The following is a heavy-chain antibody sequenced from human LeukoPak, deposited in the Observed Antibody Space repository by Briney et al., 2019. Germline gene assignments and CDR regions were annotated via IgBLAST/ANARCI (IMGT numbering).Heavy chain of an antibody. D-gene: IGHD6-19*01. CDR3: ARLAVGGWAFRY. J-gene: IGHJ4*02. Sequence: GGSLRLSCVASGFTVSTNYMSWVRQAPGKGLEWVSFIYSGGNTFYAGSVKGRFTISGDNSKNTLYLQMNSLRAEDTAVYYCARLAVGGWAFRYWGQGTLVTVSS. CDR1: GFTVSTNY. CDR2: IYSGGNT. V-gene: IGHV3-66*01.